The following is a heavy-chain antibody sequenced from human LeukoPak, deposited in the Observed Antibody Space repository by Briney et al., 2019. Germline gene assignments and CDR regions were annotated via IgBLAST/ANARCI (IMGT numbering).Heavy chain of an antibody. CDR3: AKGGYFAFET. J-gene: IGHJ3*02. Sequence: GGSLRLSCAASGFTFSTYDMQWVRQAPGKGLEWVSGINRSGRTYYTDSVKGRFTISRDNSKNTLYLQMNSLRAEDAAVYYCAKGGYFAFETWGQGTMVAVSS. D-gene: IGHD2-2*03. CDR1: GFTFSTYD. V-gene: IGHV3-23*01. CDR2: INRSGRT.